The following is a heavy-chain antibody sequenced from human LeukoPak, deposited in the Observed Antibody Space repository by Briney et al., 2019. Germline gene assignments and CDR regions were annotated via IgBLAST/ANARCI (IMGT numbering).Heavy chain of an antibody. Sequence: GGSLRLSCAASGFTFNNYAMTWVRQAPGKGLEWVSGLSGSGINTHYADSVKGRFTISRDISKNTMYLQMNSLRAEDTGVYYCARHSSGNLQPFDSWGQGTLVTVSS. CDR1: GFTFNNYA. D-gene: IGHD3-22*01. CDR3: ARHSSGNLQPFDS. J-gene: IGHJ4*02. V-gene: IGHV3-23*01. CDR2: LSGSGINT.